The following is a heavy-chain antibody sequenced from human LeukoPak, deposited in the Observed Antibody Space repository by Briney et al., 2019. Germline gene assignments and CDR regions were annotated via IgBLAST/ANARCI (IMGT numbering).Heavy chain of an antibody. Sequence: GGSPRLSCAASGFTFSSYGMHWVRQAPGKGLEWVAFIRYDGNNKYSADSVKGRFTISRDNSKNTLYLQMNSLRAEDTAFYYCAKDPGYDILTGYFDYWGQGTLVTVSS. CDR2: IRYDGNNK. CDR1: GFTFSSYG. V-gene: IGHV3-30*02. CDR3: AKDPGYDILTGYFDY. D-gene: IGHD3-9*01. J-gene: IGHJ4*02.